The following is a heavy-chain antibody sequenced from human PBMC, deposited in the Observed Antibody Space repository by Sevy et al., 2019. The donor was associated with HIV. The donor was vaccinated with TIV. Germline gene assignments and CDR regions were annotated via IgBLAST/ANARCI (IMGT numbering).Heavy chain of an antibody. CDR1: GGSISSGDYS. D-gene: IGHD6-13*01. Sequence: SETLSLTCAVSGGSISSGDYSWSWIRQPPGKALEWIGYNYHRGSTYYNPSLKSRLTISVDRSKNQFSLRLSSVTAADTAVYYCARGPPYTNSWPFDYWGQGILVTVSS. CDR2: NYHRGST. J-gene: IGHJ4*02. V-gene: IGHV4-30-2*01. CDR3: ARGPPYTNSWPFDY.